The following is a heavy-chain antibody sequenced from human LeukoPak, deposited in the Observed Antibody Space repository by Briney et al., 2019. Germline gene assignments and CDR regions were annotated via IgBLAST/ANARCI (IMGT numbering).Heavy chain of an antibody. CDR3: ARVFRGTYYYMDV. Sequence: ASVKASCKASGYTFTGYYMHWVRQAPGPGLGWMGWINPNSGGTNYAQKFQGRVTMTWDTSISTAYMELSRLRSDDTAVYYCARVFRGTYYYMDVWGKGTTVTVSS. CDR1: GYTFTGYY. CDR2: INPNSGGT. V-gene: IGHV1-2*02. D-gene: IGHD3-10*02. J-gene: IGHJ6*03.